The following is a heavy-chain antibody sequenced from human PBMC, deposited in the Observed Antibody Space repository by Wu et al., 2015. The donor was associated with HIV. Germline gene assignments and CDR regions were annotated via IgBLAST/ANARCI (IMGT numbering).Heavy chain of an antibody. J-gene: IGHJ1*01. D-gene: IGHD3-10*01. V-gene: IGHV1-8*02. Sequence: QVQLLQSGPEVRKPGASVKVSCKISGYTFNVFNINWVRQISGRELEWMGWMNPKSGSAAYSQQFQGRVSMTRDIFISTAYLEVNSLASEDTAVYYCVRVGVLMTSDGNNGIIFNTWGQGTQVTVSS. CDR3: VRVGVLMTSDGNNGIIFNT. CDR1: GYTFNVFN. CDR2: MNPKSGSA.